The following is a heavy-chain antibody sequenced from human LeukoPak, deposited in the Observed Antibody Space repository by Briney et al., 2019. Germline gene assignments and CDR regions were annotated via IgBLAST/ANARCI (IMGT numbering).Heavy chain of an antibody. J-gene: IGHJ4*02. D-gene: IGHD6-13*01. Sequence: RASVKVSCKASGYTFTSYYMHWVRQAPGQGLEWMGWISAYNGNTNYAQKLQGRVTMTTDTPTSTAYMELRSLRSDDTAVYYCARGSSSWFGDQFAFDYWGQGTLVTVSS. CDR1: GYTFTSYY. V-gene: IGHV1-18*04. CDR3: ARGSSSWFGDQFAFDY. CDR2: ISAYNGNT.